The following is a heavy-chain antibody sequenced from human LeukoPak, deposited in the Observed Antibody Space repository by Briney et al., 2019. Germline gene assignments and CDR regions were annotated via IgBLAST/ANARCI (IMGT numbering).Heavy chain of an antibody. Sequence: ASVKVSCKASGYSFTGEYMHWVRQAPGQGLEWMGWINPNSGGTNYAQKFQGRVTMTRDTSISTAYMELSRLRSDDTAVYYCAIYCSQGVCYSWDYFDFWGQGTLVTVSS. D-gene: IGHD2-8*01. CDR3: AIYCSQGVCYSWDYFDF. CDR2: INPNSGGT. V-gene: IGHV1-2*02. CDR1: GYSFTGEY. J-gene: IGHJ4*02.